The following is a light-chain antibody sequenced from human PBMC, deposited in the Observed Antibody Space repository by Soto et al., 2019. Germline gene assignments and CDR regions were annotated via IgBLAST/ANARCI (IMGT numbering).Light chain of an antibody. CDR2: GNT. J-gene: IGLJ1*01. Sequence: QSALTQPPSVSGAPGQRVTISCTGSSSNIGSTYDVQWYQQLPGTAPKLLIHGNTDRPSGVPDRFSGSKSGTSASLAITGLQEEDEAAYYCQSYDDSLSVHYVFGTGTKLTVL. CDR1: SSNIGSTYD. V-gene: IGLV1-40*01. CDR3: QSYDDSLSVHYV.